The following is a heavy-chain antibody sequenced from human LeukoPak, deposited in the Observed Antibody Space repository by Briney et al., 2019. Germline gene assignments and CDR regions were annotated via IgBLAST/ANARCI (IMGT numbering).Heavy chain of an antibody. CDR3: AKGASAWIQLWRDFDY. Sequence: GGSLRLSCAASGFTFSSYAMSWVRQAPGKGLEWVSAISGSGGSTYYADSVKGRFTISGDNSKNTLYLQMNSLRAEDTAVYYCAKGASAWIQLWRDFDYWGQGTLVTVSS. CDR2: ISGSGGST. V-gene: IGHV3-23*01. J-gene: IGHJ4*02. D-gene: IGHD5-18*01. CDR1: GFTFSSYA.